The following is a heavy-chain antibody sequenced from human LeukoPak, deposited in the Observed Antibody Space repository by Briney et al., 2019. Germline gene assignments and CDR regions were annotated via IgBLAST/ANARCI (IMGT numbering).Heavy chain of an antibody. D-gene: IGHD2-2*01. CDR1: GFAASGFTFSTFG. Sequence: GGSLRLSCAASGFAASGFTFSTFGMHWVRQAPGKGLEWVGRIKSKTDGGTTDYAAPVKGRFTISRDDSKHTLYLQMNSLKTEDTAVYYCTTAGYVVVVPAARRYMDVWGKGTTVTVSS. CDR2: IKSKTDGGTT. V-gene: IGHV3-15*01. CDR3: TTAGYVVVVPAARRYMDV. J-gene: IGHJ6*03.